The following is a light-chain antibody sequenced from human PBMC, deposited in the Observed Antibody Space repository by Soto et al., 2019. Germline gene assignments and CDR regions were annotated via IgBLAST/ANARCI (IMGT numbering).Light chain of an antibody. J-gene: IGKJ5*01. CDR2: GAS. Sequence: SPATLSVSPGERATLSCRASQSVSSDLAWYQQKPGQAPRLPIYGASTRAIGIPARFSGSGSGTEFTLTISSLQSEDFAVYYCQQYNKWPPTFGQGTRLEIK. CDR1: QSVSSD. CDR3: QQYNKWPPT. V-gene: IGKV3-15*01.